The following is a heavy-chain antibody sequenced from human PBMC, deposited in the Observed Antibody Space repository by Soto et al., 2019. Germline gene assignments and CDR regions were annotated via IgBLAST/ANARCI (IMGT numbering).Heavy chain of an antibody. CDR2: MNPNSGNT. D-gene: IGHD3-3*01. CDR1: GYTFTSYD. V-gene: IGHV1-8*01. J-gene: IGHJ5*02. CDR3: ARAPVLRFLEWLSSWFDP. Sequence: GASVKVSCKASGYTFTSYDINWVRQATGQGLEWMGWMNPNSGNTGYAQKFQGRVTMTRNTSISTAYMELSSLRSEDTAVYYCARAPVLRFLEWLSSWFDPWGQGTLVTVSS.